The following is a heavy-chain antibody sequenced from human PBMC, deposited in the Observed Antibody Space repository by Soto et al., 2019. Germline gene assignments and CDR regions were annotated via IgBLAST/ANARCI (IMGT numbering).Heavy chain of an antibody. CDR1: GFTFSSYG. CDR2: IWYDGSNK. D-gene: IGHD3-22*01. V-gene: IGHV3-33*01. J-gene: IGHJ4*02. Sequence: LSLSCAASGFTFSSYGMHWVRQAPGKGLEWVAVIWYDGSNKYYADSVKGRFTISRDNSKNTLYLQMNSLRAEDTAVYYCARDIGYYDSSGIDYWGQGTLVTVSS. CDR3: ARDIGYYDSSGIDY.